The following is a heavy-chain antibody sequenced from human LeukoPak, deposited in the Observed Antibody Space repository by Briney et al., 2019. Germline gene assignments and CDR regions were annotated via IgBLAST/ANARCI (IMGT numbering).Heavy chain of an antibody. V-gene: IGHV4-31*03. CDR2: IYYSGST. D-gene: IGHD2-21*01. CDR1: GGSISSGGYY. Sequence: MTSETLSLTCTVSGGSISSGGYYWSWIRQHPGKGLEWIGYIYYSGSTYYNPSLKSRVTISVDTSKNQFSLKLSSVTAADTAVYYCAREIIGEPGGNWFDPWGQGTLVTVSS. J-gene: IGHJ5*02. CDR3: AREIIGEPGGNWFDP.